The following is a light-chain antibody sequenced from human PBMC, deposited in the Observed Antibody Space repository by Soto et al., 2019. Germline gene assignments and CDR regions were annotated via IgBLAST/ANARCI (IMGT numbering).Light chain of an antibody. Sequence: IQLTQSPSSLSAYVGDRVTITCRASQGISSYLAWYQQKPGQAPKLLIYVASTLEGGVPFRFSGSGSGTDFTLIISSVQPEDFATYYCQQLNTYPITFGQGTRLEIK. CDR1: QGISSY. V-gene: IGKV1-9*01. CDR3: QQLNTYPIT. J-gene: IGKJ5*01. CDR2: VAS.